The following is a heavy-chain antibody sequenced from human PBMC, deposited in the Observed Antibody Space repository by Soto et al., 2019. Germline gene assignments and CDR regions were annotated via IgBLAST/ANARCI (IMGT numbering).Heavy chain of an antibody. CDR3: AKDGSNYYGMDV. Sequence: QVQLVESGGGVVQPGRSLRLSCAASGFTFSSYGMHWVRQAPGKGLEWVAVISYDGSNKYYADSVKGRFTISRDNSKNTLYLQMNSLRAEDTAVYYCAKDGSNYYGMDVWGHGTTVTVSS. J-gene: IGHJ6*02. D-gene: IGHD1-26*01. V-gene: IGHV3-30*18. CDR1: GFTFSSYG. CDR2: ISYDGSNK.